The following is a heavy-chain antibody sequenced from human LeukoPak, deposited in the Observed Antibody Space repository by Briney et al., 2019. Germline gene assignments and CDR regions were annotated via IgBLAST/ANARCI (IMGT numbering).Heavy chain of an antibody. J-gene: IGHJ4*02. CDR1: GIIFSNYG. CDR3: GRPHILGATNFDY. CDR2: IRNKANSYGT. D-gene: IGHD1-26*01. Sequence: GGSLRLSCVASGIIFSNYGMSWVRQASGRGLEWVGCIRNKANSYGTAYAASVKGRFTISRDDSKNTAYLQMNSLRTDDTAVYYCGRPHILGATNFDYWGQGTLVTVSS. V-gene: IGHV3-73*01.